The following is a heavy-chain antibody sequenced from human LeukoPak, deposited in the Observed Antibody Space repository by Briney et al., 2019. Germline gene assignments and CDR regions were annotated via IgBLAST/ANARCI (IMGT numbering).Heavy chain of an antibody. CDR2: INHSGST. J-gene: IGHJ5*02. V-gene: IGHV4-34*01. CDR1: GGSISSYY. CDR3: ARGQLRYFDWLLYWNWFDP. Sequence: PSETLSLTCTVSGGSISSYYWSWIRQPPGKGLEWIGEINHSGSTNYNPSLKSRVTISVDTSKNQFSLKLSSVTAADTAVYYCARGQLRYFDWLLYWNWFDPWGQGTLVTVSS. D-gene: IGHD3-9*01.